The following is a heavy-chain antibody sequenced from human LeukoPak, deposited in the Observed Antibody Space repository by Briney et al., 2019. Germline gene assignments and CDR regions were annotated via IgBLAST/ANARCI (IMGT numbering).Heavy chain of an antibody. Sequence: PGGSLRLSCAASGFTLSSYWMSWVRQAGKGLEWVVNIKQDGSEKYYVDSVKGRFTISRDNAKNSLYLQMNSLRAEDTAVYYCARGSSFRDYWGQGTLVTVSS. CDR3: ARGSSFRDY. J-gene: IGHJ4*02. CDR1: GFTLSSYW. V-gene: IGHV3-7*01. CDR2: IKQDGSEK.